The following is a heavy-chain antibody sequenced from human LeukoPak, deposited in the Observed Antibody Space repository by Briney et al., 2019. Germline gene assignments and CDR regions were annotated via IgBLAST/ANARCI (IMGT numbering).Heavy chain of an antibody. J-gene: IGHJ4*02. CDR2: IYYSGST. Sequence: SETLSLTCTVSLGSISSGSSYWGWIRQPPGKGLEWIGSIYYSGSTYYNPSLKSRVTISVDTSKNQLSLELSSVTAADTAGFFCASPKIGYSSSRYYFDYWGQGTLVTVSS. CDR1: LGSISSGSSY. D-gene: IGHD5-18*01. CDR3: ASPKIGYSSSRYYFDY. V-gene: IGHV4-39*01.